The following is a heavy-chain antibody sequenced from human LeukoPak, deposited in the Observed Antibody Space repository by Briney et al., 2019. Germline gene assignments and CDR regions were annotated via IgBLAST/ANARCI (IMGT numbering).Heavy chain of an antibody. D-gene: IGHD2-2*01. V-gene: IGHV3-48*03. CDR1: GSTFNIYE. CDR2: ISSSGSTI. J-gene: IGHJ4*02. Sequence: PGGSLRLSCAASGSTFNIYEMNWVRQAPGKGLEWVSYISSSGSTIYYADSVKGRFTISRDNAKNSLYLQMNSLRVEDTAVYYCARETDSTLFDYWGQGTLVTVSS. CDR3: ARETDSTLFDY.